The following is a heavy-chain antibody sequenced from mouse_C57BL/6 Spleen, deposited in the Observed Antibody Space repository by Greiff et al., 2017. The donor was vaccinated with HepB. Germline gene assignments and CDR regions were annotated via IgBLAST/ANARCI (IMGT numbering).Heavy chain of an antibody. J-gene: IGHJ4*01. CDR1: GYTFTDHT. V-gene: IGHV1-78*01. D-gene: IGHD2-4*01. Sequence: VQLQQSDAELVKPGASVKISCKVSGYTFTDHTIHWMKQRPEQGLEWIGYIYPRDGSTKYNEKFKGKATLTADKSSSTAYMQLNSLTSEDSAVYFCAREGGNYDYDYAMDYWGQGTSVTVSS. CDR3: AREGGNYDYDYAMDY. CDR2: IYPRDGST.